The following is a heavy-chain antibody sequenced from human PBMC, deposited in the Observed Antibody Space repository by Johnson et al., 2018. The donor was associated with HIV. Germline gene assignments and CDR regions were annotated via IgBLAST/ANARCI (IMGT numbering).Heavy chain of an antibody. CDR1: GFTFSSYA. V-gene: IGHV3-30*04. D-gene: IGHD2-21*01. J-gene: IGHJ3*02. Sequence: QVQLVESGGGVVQPGRSLRLSCAASGFTFSSYAMHWVHQAPGKGLEWVAVISYDGSNKYYADSVKGRFTISRDNSKNTLYLQMNSLRAEDTAVYYCARPRRLFEGHDAFDIWGQGTMVTVSS. CDR2: ISYDGSNK. CDR3: ARPRRLFEGHDAFDI.